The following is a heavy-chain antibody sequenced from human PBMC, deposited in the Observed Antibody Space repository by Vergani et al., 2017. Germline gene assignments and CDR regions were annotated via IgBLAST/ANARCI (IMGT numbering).Heavy chain of an antibody. CDR3: AREMSNEGFDY. Sequence: VHLVESGGGVVQPGGSLRLSCAASGFTFSAYSMNWVRQTPGKGLEWISYIGVSDNSIYYADSVMGRFAISRDNAKNSLFLQMSSLKVEDTGVYYCAREMSNEGFDYWGQGTRVTVS. CDR2: IGVSDNSI. J-gene: IGHJ4*02. CDR1: GFTFSAYS. V-gene: IGHV3-48*04. D-gene: IGHD4-11*01.